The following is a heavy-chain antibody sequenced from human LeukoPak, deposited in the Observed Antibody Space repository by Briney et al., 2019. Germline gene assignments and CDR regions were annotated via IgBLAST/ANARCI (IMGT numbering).Heavy chain of an antibody. CDR3: ARGVEPLAANTLAY. J-gene: IGHJ4*02. Sequence: GGSLRLSCAASGFTVITNDMTWVRQAPEKGLEWVSDLYSDGNTKYADSVQGRFTISRDNSKNTLYLEMNSLSPDDTAVYYCARGVEPLAANTLAYWGQGTLVTVSS. CDR1: GFTVITND. V-gene: IGHV3-53*01. CDR2: LYSDGNT. D-gene: IGHD1-14*01.